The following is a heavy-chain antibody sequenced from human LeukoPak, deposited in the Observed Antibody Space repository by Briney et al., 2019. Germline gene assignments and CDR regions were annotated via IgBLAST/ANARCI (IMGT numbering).Heavy chain of an antibody. D-gene: IGHD3-3*01. J-gene: IGHJ4*02. Sequence: SETLSLTCTVSGYSISSAYYWGWIRQPPGEGLEWIGSVDHSGSTYYNPSLKSRVTISVDTSKNQFSLKLSSVTAADTAMYYCARAITIFGVVIVTGGYFDYWGQGTLVTVSS. CDR1: GYSISSAYY. CDR2: VDHSGST. CDR3: ARAITIFGVVIVTGGYFDY. V-gene: IGHV4-38-2*02.